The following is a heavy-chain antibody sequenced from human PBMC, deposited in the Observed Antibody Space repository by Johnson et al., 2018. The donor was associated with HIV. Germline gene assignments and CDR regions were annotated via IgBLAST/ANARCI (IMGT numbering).Heavy chain of an antibody. Sequence: MQLVESGGGLVQPGRSLRLSCAASGFTFDDYAMSWVRQAPGKGLEWVSAIYSGGSTYYADSVKGRFTISRDHSENTLYLQMNSLRPEDTAVYFCARDGKYSSIGPDAFDVWGQGTMVAVSS. V-gene: IGHV3-66*02. D-gene: IGHD6-13*01. CDR1: GFTFDDYA. CDR3: ARDGKYSSIGPDAFDV. CDR2: IYSGGST. J-gene: IGHJ3*01.